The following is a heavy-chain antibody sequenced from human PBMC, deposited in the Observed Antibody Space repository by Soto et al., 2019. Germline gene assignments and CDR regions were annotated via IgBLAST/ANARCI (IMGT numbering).Heavy chain of an antibody. CDR1: GGSMSSFY. CDR2: VFYSGST. CDR3: AKEICDPNGCYGRWLDP. J-gene: IGHJ5*02. V-gene: IGHV4-59*01. D-gene: IGHD2-15*01. Sequence: VQLQESGPGLAKPSETLSLTCTVSGGSMSSFYWSWIRQPPGKGLELIGNVFYSGSTIYNPSLKSRVTSSVDTSKSQFSLKLSSVTAADTAVYYCAKEICDPNGCYGRWLDPWGQGTLVTVSS.